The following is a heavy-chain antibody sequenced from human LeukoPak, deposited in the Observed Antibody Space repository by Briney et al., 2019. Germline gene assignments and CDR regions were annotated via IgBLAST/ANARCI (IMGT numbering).Heavy chain of an antibody. CDR3: TAWTDLYEY. Sequence: GGSLRLSCAASGFTFSNAWMSWVRQAPGKGLEWVGRIKSKTDGGTTDDAAPVKGRFIIVRDDSRDTLYLQMNSLRIEDTAVYYCTAWTDLYEYWGQGTLVTVSS. D-gene: IGHD3/OR15-3a*01. CDR2: IKSKTDGGTT. V-gene: IGHV3-15*01. CDR1: GFTFSNAW. J-gene: IGHJ4*02.